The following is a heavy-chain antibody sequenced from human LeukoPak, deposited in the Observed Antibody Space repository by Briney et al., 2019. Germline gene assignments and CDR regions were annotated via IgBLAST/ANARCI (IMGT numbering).Heavy chain of an antibody. CDR1: GYTFTSYG. J-gene: IGHJ3*02. Sequence: ASVKVSCKASGYTFTSYGISWVRQAPGQGLEWMGWNSAYNGNTNYAQKLQGRVTMTTDTSTSTAYMELRSLRSDDTAVYYCARVGYSSSWYRYDAFDIWGQGTMVTVSS. CDR2: NSAYNGNT. CDR3: ARVGYSSSWYRYDAFDI. V-gene: IGHV1-18*01. D-gene: IGHD6-13*01.